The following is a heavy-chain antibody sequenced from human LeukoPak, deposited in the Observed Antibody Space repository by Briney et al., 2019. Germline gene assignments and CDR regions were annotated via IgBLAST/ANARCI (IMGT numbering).Heavy chain of an antibody. CDR3: ARGLVGYGSGYYMDV. Sequence: SETLSLTCTVSGGSISSGSYYWSWIRQPAGKGLEWIGRIYTSGSTNYNPSLKSRVTISVDTSKNQFSLKLSSVTAADTAVYYCARGLVGYGSGYYMDVWGKGTTVTVSS. D-gene: IGHD3-10*01. V-gene: IGHV4-61*02. J-gene: IGHJ6*03. CDR1: GGSISSGSYY. CDR2: IYTSGST.